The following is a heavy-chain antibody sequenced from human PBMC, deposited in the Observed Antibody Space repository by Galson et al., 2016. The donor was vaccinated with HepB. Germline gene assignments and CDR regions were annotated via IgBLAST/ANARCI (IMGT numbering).Heavy chain of an antibody. CDR3: ARESPHIAVPVLDD. D-gene: IGHD6-19*01. CDR1: GFVFSSYG. Sequence: SLRLSCAASGFVFSSYGIHWVRQAPGKGLEWVALIWHDGSNQYYADSVKGRFTISRDNSKNTLYLQMNSLRAEDSAVYYCARESPHIAVPVLDDWGQGTLSPFPQ. V-gene: IGHV3-33*01. J-gene: IGHJ4*02. CDR2: IWHDGSNQ.